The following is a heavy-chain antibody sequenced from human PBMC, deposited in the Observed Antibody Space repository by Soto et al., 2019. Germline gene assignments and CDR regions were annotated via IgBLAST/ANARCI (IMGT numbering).Heavy chain of an antibody. D-gene: IGHD5-12*01. CDR3: ARSPNVDIVATIFDY. V-gene: IGHV4-59*01. Sequence: SETLSLTCTVSGGSISSYYWSWIRQPPGKGLEWIGYIYYSGSTNYNPSLKSRVTISVDTSKNQFSLKLSSVTAADTAVYYCARSPNVDIVATIFDYWGQGTLVTVS. J-gene: IGHJ4*02. CDR1: GGSISSYY. CDR2: IYYSGST.